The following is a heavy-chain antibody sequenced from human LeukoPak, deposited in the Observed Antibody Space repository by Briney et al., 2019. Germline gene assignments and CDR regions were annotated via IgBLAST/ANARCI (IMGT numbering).Heavy chain of an antibody. CDR1: GFTFSNPA. Sequence: GGSLRLSCAASGFTFSNPAMSWVRQAPGKGLEWVSTLSGSGIATYYADSVKGRFTISRDNSKNTLYLQMNSLRAEDTAVYYCAKGIYSSGWSYFDYWGHGTLVPGSS. CDR3: AKGIYSSGWSYFDY. D-gene: IGHD6-19*01. V-gene: IGHV3-23*01. J-gene: IGHJ4*01. CDR2: LSGSGIAT.